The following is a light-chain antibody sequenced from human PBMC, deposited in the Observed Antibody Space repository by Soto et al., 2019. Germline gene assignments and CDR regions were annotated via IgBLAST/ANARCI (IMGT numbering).Light chain of an antibody. CDR2: EVS. V-gene: IGLV2-8*01. J-gene: IGLJ1*01. Sequence: QSALTQPPSASGSPGQSVAISCTGTRSDIGGYKDVSWYQQHPGKAPKLIIYEVSQRPSGVPHRFSGSKSGNTASLTVSGLQAEDEADYYCSSHAGNNNLFVFGTRTKLTVL. CDR1: RSDIGGYKD. CDR3: SSHAGNNNLFV.